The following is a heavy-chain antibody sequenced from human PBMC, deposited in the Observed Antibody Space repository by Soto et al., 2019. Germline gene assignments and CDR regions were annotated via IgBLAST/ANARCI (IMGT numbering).Heavy chain of an antibody. J-gene: IGHJ5*02. CDR2: IYHSGST. D-gene: IGHD3-16*01. V-gene: IGHV4-4*02. CDR3: ARVPGKGLRLGESP. CDR1: GGSISSSNW. Sequence: PSETLSLTCAVSGGSISSSNWWSWVRQPPGKGLEWIGEIYHSGSTNYNPSLKSRVTISVDKSKNQFSLKLSLRSDDTAVYYCARVPGKGLRLGESPWGQGTLVTVSS.